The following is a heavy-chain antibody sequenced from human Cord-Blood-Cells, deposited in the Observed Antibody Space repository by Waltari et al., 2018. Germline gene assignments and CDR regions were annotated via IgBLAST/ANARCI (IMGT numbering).Heavy chain of an antibody. Sequence: QVQLVESGGGVVQPGRSLRLSCAASGFTFSSYGMHWVRQAPGTGLEWVAVIWYDGSNKYYADSVKGRFTISRDNSKNTLYLQMNSLRAEDTAVYYCARDRAPPGYWGQGTLVTVSS. V-gene: IGHV3-33*01. J-gene: IGHJ4*02. CDR2: IWYDGSNK. CDR3: ARDRAPPGY. CDR1: GFTFSSYG. D-gene: IGHD3-10*01.